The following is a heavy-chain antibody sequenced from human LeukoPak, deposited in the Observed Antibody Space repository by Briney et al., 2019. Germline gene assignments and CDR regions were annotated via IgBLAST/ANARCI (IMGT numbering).Heavy chain of an antibody. CDR2: IKQDGSEK. D-gene: IGHD5-18*01. CDR3: ARERQGGYSLDAFDI. CDR1: GFTFSSYW. Sequence: GGSLRLSCAASGFTFSSYWMSWVRQAPGKGLEWVASIKQDGSEKYYVDSVKGRFTISRDNAKNSLYLQMNSLRAEDTTVYYCARERQGGYSLDAFDIWGQGTMVTVSS. J-gene: IGHJ3*02. V-gene: IGHV3-7*01.